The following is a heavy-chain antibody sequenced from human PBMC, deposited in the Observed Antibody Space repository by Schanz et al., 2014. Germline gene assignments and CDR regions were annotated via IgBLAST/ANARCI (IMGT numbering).Heavy chain of an antibody. CDR3: AKARRKSNCSGGRCFHYSYYGMDV. V-gene: IGHV3-23*01. J-gene: IGHJ6*02. D-gene: IGHD2-15*01. CDR2: ISASGGST. CDR1: GFTFGSYG. Sequence: EVQLLESGGGLVQPGGSLRLSCAASGFTFGSYGMSWVRQGPGKGLEWVSTISASGGSTYYADSVKGRFTISRDNSKNILYLQMNSLRAEDTAVYYCAKARRKSNCSGGRCFHYSYYGMDVWGQGTTVTVSS.